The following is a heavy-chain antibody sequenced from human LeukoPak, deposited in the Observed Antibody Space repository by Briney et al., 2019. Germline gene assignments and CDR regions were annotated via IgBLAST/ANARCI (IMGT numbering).Heavy chain of an antibody. CDR2: IIPIFGTA. J-gene: IGHJ4*02. CDR3: ATSKDTAMVTIDY. D-gene: IGHD5-18*01. Sequence: SVKVSCKASGGTFSSYAISWVRQAPGQGLEWMGGIIPIFGTANYAQKFQGRVTITADESTSTASMELRSLRSEDTAVFYCATSKDTAMVTIDYWGQGTLVTVSS. V-gene: IGHV1-69*13. CDR1: GGTFSSYA.